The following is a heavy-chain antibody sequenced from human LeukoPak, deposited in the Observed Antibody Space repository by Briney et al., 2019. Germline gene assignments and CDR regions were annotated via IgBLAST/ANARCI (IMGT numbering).Heavy chain of an antibody. CDR1: GHSFTSYY. Sequence: ASVKVSCKVSGHSFTSYYIHWVRQPPGQGLEWMGMINPSGGSTTYTQKFQGRATMNRDMTTRTVYMELGRLGSEDTGVYYCARSRLWSPRDAFDIWGQGTMVTVSS. J-gene: IGHJ3*02. CDR2: INPSGGST. V-gene: IGHV1-46*01. CDR3: ARSRLWSPRDAFDI. D-gene: IGHD3-16*01.